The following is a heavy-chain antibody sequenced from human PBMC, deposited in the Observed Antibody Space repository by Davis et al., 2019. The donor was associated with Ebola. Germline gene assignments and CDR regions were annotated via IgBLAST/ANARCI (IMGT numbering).Heavy chain of an antibody. J-gene: IGHJ4*02. D-gene: IGHD2-8*01. CDR1: GFTFSSYW. Sequence: HTGGSLRLSCAAPGFTFSSYWMHWVRQAPGKGLVWVPRISSVGISTSYADSVKGRLTIPRDNAKNPLYLQMNSLRAEDTAVYYCARHPPYCTNGVCYNLESPSVYWGQGTLVTVSS. V-gene: IGHV3-74*01. CDR2: ISSVGIST. CDR3: ARHPPYCTNGVCYNLESPSVY.